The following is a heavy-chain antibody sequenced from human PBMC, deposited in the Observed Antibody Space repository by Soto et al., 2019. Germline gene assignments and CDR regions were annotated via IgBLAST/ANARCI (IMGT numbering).Heavy chain of an antibody. Sequence: TLSLTCTVSGGSISSSSYYWGWIRQPPGKGLEWIGSIYYSGSTYYNPSLKSRVTISVDTSKNQFSLKLSSVTAADTAVYYCARGDSSSWPIDYWGQGTLVTVSS. CDR1: GGSISSSSYY. D-gene: IGHD6-13*01. CDR3: ARGDSSSWPIDY. V-gene: IGHV4-39*07. J-gene: IGHJ4*02. CDR2: IYYSGST.